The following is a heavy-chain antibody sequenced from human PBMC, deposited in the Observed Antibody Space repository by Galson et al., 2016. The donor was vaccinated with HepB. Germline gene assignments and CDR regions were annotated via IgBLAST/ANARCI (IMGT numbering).Heavy chain of an antibody. CDR2: VSASVGYT. J-gene: IGHJ3*02. CDR3: AKMRRKGDSSGWVDAFDI. Sequence: SLRLSCAASGFPFSSYALNWVRQAPGKGLEWVSSVSASVGYTYYADSVKGRFTISRDDSKNTLYLQMNSLRAEDTAIYYCAKMRRKGDSSGWVDAFDIWGQGTTVTVSS. D-gene: IGHD6-19*01. CDR1: GFPFSSYA. V-gene: IGHV3-23*01.